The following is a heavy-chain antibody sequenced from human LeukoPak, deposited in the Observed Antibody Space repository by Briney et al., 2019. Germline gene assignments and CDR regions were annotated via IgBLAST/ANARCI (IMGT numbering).Heavy chain of an antibody. V-gene: IGHV3-30*02. CDR3: AKLHTTGTPNGDY. CDR1: GFTFSSYG. Sequence: GGSLRLSCAASGFTFSSYGMHWLRQAPGKGLEWVAFIRYDGSNKYYADSVKGRFTISRDNSKNTLYLQMNSLRAEDTAVYYCAKLHTTGTPNGDYWGQGTLVTVSS. J-gene: IGHJ4*02. CDR2: IRYDGSNK. D-gene: IGHD1-1*01.